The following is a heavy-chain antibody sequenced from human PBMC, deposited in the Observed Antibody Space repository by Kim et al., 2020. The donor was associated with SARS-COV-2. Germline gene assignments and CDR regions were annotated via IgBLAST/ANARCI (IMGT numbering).Heavy chain of an antibody. J-gene: IGHJ6*01. V-gene: IGHV1-2*02. CDR1: VNTFSGYY. Sequence: ASVKVSCKASVNTFSGYYVNWVRQAPGQGLEWMGWISPKSGDTKYAQKFEGRVTMTRDTSISTIYLEVTRLGSDDTAVYYCAGGGYCSGESCHPGFFYYY. CDR3: AGGGYCSGESCHPGFFYYY. CDR2: ISPKSGDT. D-gene: IGHD2-15*01.